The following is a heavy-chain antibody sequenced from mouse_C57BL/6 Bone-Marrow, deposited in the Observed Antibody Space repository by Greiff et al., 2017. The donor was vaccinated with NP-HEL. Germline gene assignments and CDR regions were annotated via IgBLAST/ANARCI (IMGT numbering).Heavy chain of an antibody. CDR2: IYPGSGST. CDR3: ARGRSTAQATGYYAMDY. D-gene: IGHD3-2*02. V-gene: IGHV1-55*01. CDR1: GYTFTSYW. Sequence: QVQLQQPGAELVKPGASVKMSCKASGYTFTSYWITWVKQRPGQGLEWIGDIYPGSGSTNYNEKFKSKATLTVDTSSSTAYMQLSSLTSEDSAVYYCARGRSTAQATGYYAMDYWGQGTSVTVSS. J-gene: IGHJ4*01.